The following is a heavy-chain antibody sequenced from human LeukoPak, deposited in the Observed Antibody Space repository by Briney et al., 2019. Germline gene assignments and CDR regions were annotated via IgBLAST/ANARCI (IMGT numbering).Heavy chain of an antibody. Sequence: ASVKVSCKASSYTFTSYGISWVRQAPGQGLEWMGWISVYNGNTKYAQKLQGRVTMTTDTSTSTAYMELRTLRSDDTAVYYCARDKDPYYYDSSGYGYWGQGTLVTVSS. J-gene: IGHJ4*02. CDR1: SYTFTSYG. CDR2: ISVYNGNT. V-gene: IGHV1-18*01. D-gene: IGHD3-22*01. CDR3: ARDKDPYYYDSSGYGY.